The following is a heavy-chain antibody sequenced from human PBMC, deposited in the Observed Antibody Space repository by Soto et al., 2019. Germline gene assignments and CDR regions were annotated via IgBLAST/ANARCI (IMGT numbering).Heavy chain of an antibody. CDR1: GFTFTTCW. D-gene: IGHD5-18*01. J-gene: IGHJ3*02. CDR2: INKDGSEK. Sequence: GGSLRLSCEASGFTFTTCWMTWVRQAPGKGLEWVANINKDGSEKFYVDSVKGRFTISRDNARNSLYLQMDSLRAEDTAVYFCARGDTPMITGMDSFDIWGQGTMVTVSS. V-gene: IGHV3-7*01. CDR3: ARGDTPMITGMDSFDI.